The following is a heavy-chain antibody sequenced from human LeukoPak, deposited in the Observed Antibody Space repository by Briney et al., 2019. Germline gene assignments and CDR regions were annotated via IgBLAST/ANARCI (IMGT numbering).Heavy chain of an antibody. CDR1: GFTVSSNY. D-gene: IGHD3-10*01. V-gene: IGHV3-66*01. J-gene: IGHJ4*02. CDR2: IYSGGST. CDR3: ARSHITMVRGVISPYFDY. Sequence: PGGSLRLSCAASGFTVSSNYMSWVRQAPGKGLEWVSVIYSGGSTYYADSVKGRFTISRDNSKNTLYLQMNSLRAEDTAVYYCARSHITMVRGVISPYFDYWGQGTLVTVSS.